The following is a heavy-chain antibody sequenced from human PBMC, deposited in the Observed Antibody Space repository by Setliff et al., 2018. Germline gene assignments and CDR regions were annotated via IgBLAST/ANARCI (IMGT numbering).Heavy chain of an antibody. CDR2: INHSGST. J-gene: IGHJ6*03. CDR3: ARMTGFAYMDV. CDR1: GASINSLSW. Sequence: SETLSLTCTVSGASINSLSWWSWIRQPPGKGLEWIGEINHSGSTNYNPSLKSRVTISLDTSKSQFFLKLNSVTAADTGVYYCARMTGFAYMDVWGKGTPVTVSS. V-gene: IGHV4-4*02.